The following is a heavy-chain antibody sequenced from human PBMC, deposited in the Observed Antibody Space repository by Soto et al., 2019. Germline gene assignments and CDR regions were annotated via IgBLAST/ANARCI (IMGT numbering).Heavy chain of an antibody. V-gene: IGHV3-33*01. CDR2: IWYDGSNK. Sequence: QVQLVESGGGVVQPGRSLRLSCAAPGFTFSSYGMHWVRQAPGKGLEWVAVIWYDGSNKYYADSVKGRFTISRDNSKNTLYLQMNSLRAEDTAVYYCARVEVGAGQPFFDYWGQGTLVTVSS. J-gene: IGHJ4*02. D-gene: IGHD1-26*01. CDR3: ARVEVGAGQPFFDY. CDR1: GFTFSSYG.